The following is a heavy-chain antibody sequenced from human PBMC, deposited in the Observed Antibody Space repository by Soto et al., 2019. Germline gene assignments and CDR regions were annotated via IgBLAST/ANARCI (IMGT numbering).Heavy chain of an antibody. Sequence: GGSLRLSCVASGFTFSNYGIHWVRQAPGKGLEWVAVILSDGSYKYYADSVKGRFTISRDNSKNTLYLQMNSLRAEDTAVYFCAKGPRGSSSSDYHYYGMDVWGQGTTVTVSS. J-gene: IGHJ6*02. CDR2: ILSDGSYK. CDR3: AKGPRGSSSSDYHYYGMDV. D-gene: IGHD6-6*01. CDR1: GFTFSNYG. V-gene: IGHV3-30*18.